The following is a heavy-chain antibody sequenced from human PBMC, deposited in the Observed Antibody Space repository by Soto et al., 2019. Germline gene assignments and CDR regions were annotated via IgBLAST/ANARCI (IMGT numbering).Heavy chain of an antibody. Sequence: PGGSLRLSCAASGFTFSSYGMHWVRQAPGKGLEWVAVISYDGSNKYYADSVKGRFTISRDNSKNTLYLQMNSLRAEDTAEYYCAKEPYSSGWYGDFCYFDYWGQGTLVTVSS. V-gene: IGHV3-30*18. CDR2: ISYDGSNK. D-gene: IGHD6-19*01. CDR3: AKEPYSSGWYGDFCYFDY. J-gene: IGHJ4*02. CDR1: GFTFSSYG.